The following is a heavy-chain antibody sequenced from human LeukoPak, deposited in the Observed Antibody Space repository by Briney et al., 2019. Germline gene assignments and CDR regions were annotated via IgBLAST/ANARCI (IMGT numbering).Heavy chain of an antibody. Sequence: PGGSLRLSCAASGFTVSSNYMSWVRQAPGKGLEWVANIKQDGSEKYYVDSVKGRFTISRDNAKNSLYLQMNSLRAEDTAVYYCARDADYYGSGSYYNVGWEYWGQGALVTVSS. CDR1: GFTVSSNY. CDR2: IKQDGSEK. CDR3: ARDADYYGSGSYYNVGWEY. V-gene: IGHV3-7*01. J-gene: IGHJ4*02. D-gene: IGHD3-10*01.